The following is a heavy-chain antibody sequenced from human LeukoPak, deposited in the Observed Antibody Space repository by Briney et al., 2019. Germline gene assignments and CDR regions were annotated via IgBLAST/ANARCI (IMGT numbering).Heavy chain of an antibody. J-gene: IGHJ4*02. CDR1: GGSISSYY. CDR2: IYYSGST. CDR3: ARRGTAGSFGY. V-gene: IGHV4-59*08. D-gene: IGHD3-10*01. Sequence: PSETLSLTCTVSGGSISSYYWSWIRQPPGKGLEWIGYIYYSGSTNYNPSLKSRVTISVDTSKNQFSLKLSSVTAADTAVYYCARRGTAGSFGYWGQGTLVTVSS.